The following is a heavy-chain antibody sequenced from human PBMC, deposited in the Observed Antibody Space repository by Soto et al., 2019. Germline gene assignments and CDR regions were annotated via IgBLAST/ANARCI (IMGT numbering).Heavy chain of an antibody. D-gene: IGHD1-26*01. Sequence: IQRVRQAPGKGLEWMGGFDPEDGETIYAQKFQGRVIMTEDTSTDTAYMELSSLRSEDTAVYYCATIVGATSFGYWGQGTLVTVSS. CDR3: ATIVGATSFGY. J-gene: IGHJ4*02. V-gene: IGHV1-24*01. CDR2: FDPEDGET.